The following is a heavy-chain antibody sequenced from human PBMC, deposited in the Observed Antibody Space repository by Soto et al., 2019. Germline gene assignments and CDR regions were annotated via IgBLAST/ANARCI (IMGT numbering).Heavy chain of an antibody. CDR1: GGTFSSYA. D-gene: IGHD6-13*01. J-gene: IGHJ4*02. CDR2: IIPIFGTA. Sequence: ASVKVSCKASGGTFSSYAISWVRQAPGQGLEWMGGIIPIFGTANYAQKFQGRVTITADESTSTAYMELSSLRSEDTAVYYCARMTLTGYSTLDYWGQGTLVTVSS. CDR3: ARMTLTGYSTLDY. V-gene: IGHV1-69*13.